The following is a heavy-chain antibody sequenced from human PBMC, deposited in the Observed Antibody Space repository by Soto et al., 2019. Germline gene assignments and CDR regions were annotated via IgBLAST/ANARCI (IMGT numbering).Heavy chain of an antibody. CDR2: IYYSGST. J-gene: IGHJ3*02. CDR3: ARDRLEVVDNPHDAFDI. CDR1: GGSISSGGYY. V-gene: IGHV4-31*03. D-gene: IGHD2-15*01. Sequence: QVQLQESGPGLVKPSQTLSLTCTVSGGSISSGGYYWSWIRQHPGKGLEWIGYIYYSGSTYYNPSLKSRVTISVDTSKNQFSLKLSSVTAADTAVYYCARDRLEVVDNPHDAFDIWGQGTMVTVSS.